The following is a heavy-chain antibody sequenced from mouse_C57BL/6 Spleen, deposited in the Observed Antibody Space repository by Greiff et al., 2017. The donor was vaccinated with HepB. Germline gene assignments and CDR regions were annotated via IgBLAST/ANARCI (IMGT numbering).Heavy chain of an antibody. J-gene: IGHJ2*01. D-gene: IGHD1-1*01. CDR2: IDPETGGT. Sequence: QVQLKQSGAELVRPGASVTLSCKASGYTFTDYDMHWVKQTPVHGLEWIGAIDPETGGTAYNQKFKGKAILTADKSSSTAYMELRSLTSEDSAVYYCTFTTVVATGDDYWGQGTTLTVSS. CDR1: GYTFTDYD. CDR3: TFTTVVATGDDY. V-gene: IGHV1-15*01.